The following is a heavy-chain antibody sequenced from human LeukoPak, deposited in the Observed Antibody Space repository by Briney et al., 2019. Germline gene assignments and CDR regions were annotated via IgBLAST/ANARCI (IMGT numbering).Heavy chain of an antibody. CDR2: INTNTGNP. D-gene: IGHD3-22*01. J-gene: IGHJ3*02. CDR1: GYTFTSYA. CDR3: ARGDYYYDSSGYYYPAGNAFDI. V-gene: IGHV7-4-1*02. Sequence: ASVKVSCKASGYTFTSYAMNWVRQAPGQGLEWMGWINTNTGNPTYAQGFTGRLVFSLDTSVSTAYLQISSLKAEDTAVYYCARGDYYYDSSGYYYPAGNAFDIWGQGTMVTVSS.